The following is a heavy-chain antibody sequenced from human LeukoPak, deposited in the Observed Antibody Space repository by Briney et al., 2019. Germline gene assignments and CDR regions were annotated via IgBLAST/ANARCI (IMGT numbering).Heavy chain of an antibody. CDR2: IYSSGIT. Sequence: SETLSLTCTVAGPLIISRTSFLASIRQPPGKGLEWIGSIYSSGITYCNPSLKSRVTIFADTSQNQVSLQLSSVTAAYTAVYFCGGRLAVYWGQGTLVTVSS. D-gene: IGHD6-19*01. CDR3: GGRLAVY. CDR1: GPLIISRTSF. V-gene: IGHV4-39*01. J-gene: IGHJ4*02.